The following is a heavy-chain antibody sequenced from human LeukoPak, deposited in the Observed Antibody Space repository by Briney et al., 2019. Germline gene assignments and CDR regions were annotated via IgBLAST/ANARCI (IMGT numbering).Heavy chain of an antibody. CDR1: GGTFSSYA. J-gene: IGHJ5*02. D-gene: IGHD4-23*01. V-gene: IGHV1-69*13. CDR3: ARVPTVANNWFDP. CDR2: IIPIFGTA. Sequence: SVKVSCKASGGTFSSYAISWVRQAPGQGLEWMGGIIPIFGTANYAQKFQGRVTITADESTSTAYMELSSLRSDDTAVYYCARVPTVANNWFDPWGQGTLVTVSS.